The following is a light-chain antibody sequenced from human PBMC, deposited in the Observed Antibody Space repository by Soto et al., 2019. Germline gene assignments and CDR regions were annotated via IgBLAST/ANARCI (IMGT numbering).Light chain of an antibody. CDR1: QSVGSY. V-gene: IGKV3-11*01. Sequence: EIVLAQSPATLSLSPGERATLSCRASQSVGSYLAWYQQTPGQAPRLLIYDASTRATGIPARFSGSGSGTDFTLTISSLEPEDFAVYYCQQRTNCPITFGQGTRLDIK. J-gene: IGKJ5*01. CDR2: DAS. CDR3: QQRTNCPIT.